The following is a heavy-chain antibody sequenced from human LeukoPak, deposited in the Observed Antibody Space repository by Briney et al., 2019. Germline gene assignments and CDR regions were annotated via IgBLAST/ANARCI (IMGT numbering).Heavy chain of an antibody. CDR3: ARDKAHSYGYYFDP. CDR2: IASGTT. J-gene: IGHJ4*02. D-gene: IGHD3-10*01. Sequence: SETLSLTCTVSGDAISTYYWNWIRQTPGKGLEWVGHIASGTTDYNPSLKSRAIISVDTSKNQIPLRLTSVTAADTAVYYCARDKAHSYGYYFDPWGPGTQVLVSS. CDR1: GDAISTYY. V-gene: IGHV4-4*08.